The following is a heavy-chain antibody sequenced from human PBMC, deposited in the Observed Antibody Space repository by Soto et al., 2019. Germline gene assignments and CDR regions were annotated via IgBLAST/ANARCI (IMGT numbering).Heavy chain of an antibody. CDR2: ITGSGGNT. J-gene: IGHJ4*02. D-gene: IGHD1-26*01. CDR3: AKAHGYSGNSNSYFDY. Sequence: PGGSLRLSCAASGFTFNSYAMNWVRQAPGKGLEWVSSITGSGGNTYYAASVKGRFTISRDNSKNTLYLQMNSLTAEDTAVYYCAKAHGYSGNSNSYFDYWGQGTPVTVSS. CDR1: GFTFNSYA. V-gene: IGHV3-23*01.